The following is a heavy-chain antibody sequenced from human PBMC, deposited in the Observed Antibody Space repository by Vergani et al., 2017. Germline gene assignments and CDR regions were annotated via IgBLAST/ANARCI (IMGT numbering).Heavy chain of an antibody. CDR1: GGSISSGSYY. D-gene: IGHD3-10*01. J-gene: IGHJ5*02. CDR2: IYTSGSA. Sequence: QVQLQESGPGLVKPSQTLSLTCTVSGGSISSGSYYWSWIRQPAGKGLEWIGRIYTSGSANYNPSLKSLVTISVDTSKNQFSLKLSSVTAADPAVYYCAKVLEVRRVPGWFDPWGQGTLVTVAS. V-gene: IGHV4-61*02. CDR3: AKVLEVRRVPGWFDP.